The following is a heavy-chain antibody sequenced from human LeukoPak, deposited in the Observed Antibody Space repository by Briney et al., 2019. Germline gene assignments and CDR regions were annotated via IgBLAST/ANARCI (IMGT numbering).Heavy chain of an antibody. J-gene: IGHJ5*02. CDR3: AGSTYDNWFDP. Sequence: SETLSLTCTVSGGSISSSSYYCGWIRQPPGKGLEWIGSIYHSGSTYYNPSLKSRVTLSVETSKNQFSLKLSSVTAADTAVYYCAGSTYDNWFDPRGQGTLVTVSS. CDR2: IYHSGST. V-gene: IGHV4-39*01. D-gene: IGHD2-8*01. CDR1: GGSISSSSYY.